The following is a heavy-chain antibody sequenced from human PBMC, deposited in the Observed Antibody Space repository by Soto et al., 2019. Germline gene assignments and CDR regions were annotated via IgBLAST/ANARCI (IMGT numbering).Heavy chain of an antibody. D-gene: IGHD2-2*01. CDR1: GGSISSSSYY. Sequence: SETLSLTCTVSGGSISSSSYYWGWIRQPPGKGLEWIGSIYYSGSTYYNPSLKSRVTISVDTSKNQFSLKLSSVTAADTAVYYCARRGDIVVVPAAITAFDIWGQGTMVTVSS. CDR3: ARRGDIVVVPAAITAFDI. J-gene: IGHJ3*02. CDR2: IYYSGST. V-gene: IGHV4-39*01.